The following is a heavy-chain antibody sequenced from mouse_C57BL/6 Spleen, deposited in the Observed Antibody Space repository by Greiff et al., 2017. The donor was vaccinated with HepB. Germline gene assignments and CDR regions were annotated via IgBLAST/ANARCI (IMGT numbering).Heavy chain of an antibody. D-gene: IGHD2-4*01. CDR1: GYAFTNYL. CDR2: INPGSGGT. J-gene: IGHJ2*01. V-gene: IGHV1-54*01. Sequence: QVQLQQSGAELVRPGTSVKVSCKASGYAFTNYLIEWVKQRPGQGLEWIGVINPGSGGTNYNEKFKGKATLTADKSSSTAYMQLSSLTSEDSAVYFCARRDYEYDALYWGQGTTLTVSS. CDR3: ARRDYEYDALY.